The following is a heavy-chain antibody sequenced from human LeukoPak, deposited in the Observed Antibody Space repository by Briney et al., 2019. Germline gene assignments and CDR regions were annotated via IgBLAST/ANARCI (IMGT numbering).Heavy chain of an antibody. CDR3: ARRHFKVQLPKPDDAFDI. CDR2: ISAYNGNT. Sequence: ASVKVSCKASGYTFTSYGISWVRQAPGQGLEWIGWISAYNGNTNYAQKLQGRVTMTTDTSTSTAYMELRSLRTDDTAVYYCARRHFKVQLPKPDDAFDIWGKGTMVTVFS. J-gene: IGHJ3*02. D-gene: IGHD1-14*01. V-gene: IGHV1-18*01. CDR1: GYTFTSYG.